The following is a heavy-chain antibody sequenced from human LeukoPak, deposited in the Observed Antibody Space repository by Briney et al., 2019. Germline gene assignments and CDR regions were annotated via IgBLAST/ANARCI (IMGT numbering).Heavy chain of an antibody. J-gene: IGHJ6*02. Sequence: GGSLRLSCAASGFTFSSYDMHWVRQATGKGLEWVSAIGTAGDTYYTGSVKGRFTISRENAKNSLYLQMNSLRAGDTAVYYCARERRHGSGSPYALSYGMDVWGQGTTVTVSS. CDR3: ARERRHGSGSPYALSYGMDV. CDR1: GFTFSSYD. V-gene: IGHV3-13*01. D-gene: IGHD3-10*01. CDR2: IGTAGDT.